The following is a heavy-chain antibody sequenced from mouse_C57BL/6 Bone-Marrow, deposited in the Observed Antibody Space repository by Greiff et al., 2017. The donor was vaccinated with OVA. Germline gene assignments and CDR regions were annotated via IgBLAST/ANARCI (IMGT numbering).Heavy chain of an antibody. CDR2: IYPGDGDT. V-gene: IGHV1-82*01. CDR3: TTGGGY. D-gene: IGHD1-1*01. Sequence: QVQLQQSGPELVKPGASVKISCKASGYAFSSSWMNWVKQRPGKGLEWIGRIYPGDGDTNYNGKLKGKATLTADKSSNTAYLQLTSLTAEDTAVYSFTTGGGYWGQGTTLTVSS. J-gene: IGHJ2*01. CDR1: GYAFSSSW.